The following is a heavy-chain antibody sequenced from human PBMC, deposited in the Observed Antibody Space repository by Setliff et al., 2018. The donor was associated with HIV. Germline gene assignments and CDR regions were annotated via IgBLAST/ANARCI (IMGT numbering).Heavy chain of an antibody. J-gene: IGHJ5*02. D-gene: IGHD2-15*01. CDR1: GYTFTSYY. Sequence: ASVKVSCKASGYTFTSYYIHWVRQAPGQGLEWMGVIHPSGGSTSYAQSFQDRVTLTRDTSTSTVYMELGSLRSEDTAVDYCARVRYCSGGSCYGGEYWFDPWGQGTLVTAPQ. V-gene: IGHV1-46*01. CDR3: ARVRYCSGGSCYGGEYWFDP. CDR2: IHPSGGST.